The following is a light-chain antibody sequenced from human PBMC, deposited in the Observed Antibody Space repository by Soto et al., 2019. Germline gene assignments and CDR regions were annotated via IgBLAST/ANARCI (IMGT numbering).Light chain of an antibody. V-gene: IGKV1-39*01. CDR1: QYIAHY. J-gene: IGKJ3*01. Sequence: DIQLTQSPSSLSASVGDRVTISCRASQYIAHYLSWYQHKPGKAPKLLIYGASILQSGVPSRFSGSGSGTDFVLTISSLQPEDFATYSCQHTYTTPFTFGPGTKVDIK. CDR3: QHTYTTPFT. CDR2: GAS.